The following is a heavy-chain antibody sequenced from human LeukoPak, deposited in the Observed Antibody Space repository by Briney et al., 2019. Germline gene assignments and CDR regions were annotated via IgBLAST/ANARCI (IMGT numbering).Heavy chain of an antibody. CDR1: GFTFSNYE. V-gene: IGHV3-48*03. CDR2: VSSGGNTV. D-gene: IGHD5-18*01. J-gene: IGHJ4*02. Sequence: GGSLRLSCAASGFTFSNYEVSWVRQAPGRGLEWVPYVSSGGNTVHYADSVKGRCTISRDKAKSSLYLQMSSLRAEDTAVYYCGFRGVMYGYYYWGQGTLVPVSS. CDR3: GFRGVMYGYYY.